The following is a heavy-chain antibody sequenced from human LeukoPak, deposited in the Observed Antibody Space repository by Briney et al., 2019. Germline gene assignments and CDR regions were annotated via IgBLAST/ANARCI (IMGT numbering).Heavy chain of an antibody. CDR1: GFTFSSYW. CDR2: INHNGNVN. V-gene: IGHV3-7*01. Sequence: GGSLRLSCAASGFTFSSYWMNWARQAPGKGLEWVASINHNGNVNYYVDSVKGRFTISRDNAKNSLYLQMNSLRDEDTAVYASSGSYRFDYWGQGTLVTVSS. D-gene: IGHD1-26*01. J-gene: IGHJ4*02. CDR3: SGSYRFDY.